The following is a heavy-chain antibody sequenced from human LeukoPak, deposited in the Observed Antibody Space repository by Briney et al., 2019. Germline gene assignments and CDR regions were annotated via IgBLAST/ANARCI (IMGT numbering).Heavy chain of an antibody. J-gene: IGHJ2*01. D-gene: IGHD3-9*01. V-gene: IGHV3-48*03. CDR3: ARPYYDILTGYYLPLDWYFDL. Sequence: GGSLRLSCAASGFTFSSYEMNWVRQAPGKGLEWVSYISSSGSTIYYADSVKGRFTISRDNAKNSLYLQMNSLRAEDTAVYYCARPYYDILTGYYLPLDWYFDLWGRGTLVTVSS. CDR1: GFTFSSYE. CDR2: ISSSGSTI.